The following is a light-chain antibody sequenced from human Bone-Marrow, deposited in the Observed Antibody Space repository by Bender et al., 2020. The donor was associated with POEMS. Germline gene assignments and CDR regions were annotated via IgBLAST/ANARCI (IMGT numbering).Light chain of an antibody. CDR3: CSYSSGRTPYV. J-gene: IGLJ1*01. CDR2: EVR. Sequence: QSALTQPASVSGSPGQSITISCTGASSDVGAYNLVSWYQQHPGKAPKLLIYEVRKRPSGVSNRFSGSKSDNTASLTISGLQAEDEADFYCCSYSSGRTPYVFGTGTRVTVL. V-gene: IGLV2-23*02. CDR1: SSDVGAYNL.